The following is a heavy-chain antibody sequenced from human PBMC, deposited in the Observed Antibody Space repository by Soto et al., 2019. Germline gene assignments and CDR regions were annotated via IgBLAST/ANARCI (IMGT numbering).Heavy chain of an antibody. CDR3: ASRHSSPYFDY. J-gene: IGHJ4*02. V-gene: IGHV4-30-4*07. CDR1: GGSISSGGYS. Sequence: SETLSLTCAVSGGSISSGGYSWSWIRQPPGKGLEWIGYIYYSGSTNYNPSLKSRVTISVDTSKNQFSLKLNSVTAADTAVYYCASRHSSPYFDYWGQGTLVTVSS. CDR2: IYYSGST. D-gene: IGHD6-13*01.